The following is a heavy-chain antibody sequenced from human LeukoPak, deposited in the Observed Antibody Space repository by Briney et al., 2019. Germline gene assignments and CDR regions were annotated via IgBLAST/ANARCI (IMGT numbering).Heavy chain of an antibody. D-gene: IGHD6-13*01. V-gene: IGHV1-69*04. CDR3: ARSGGSSWYTSLYY. CDR2: IIPILGTT. CDR1: GGSFRNKV. J-gene: IGHJ4*02. Sequence: GASVKVSCKASGGSFRNKVVSWVRQAPGQGLEWMGRIIPILGTTDYAQKFQGRVTITADKATNTAYMEARDLRSDDTGVYYCARSGGSSWYTSLYYWGQGTLVTVSS.